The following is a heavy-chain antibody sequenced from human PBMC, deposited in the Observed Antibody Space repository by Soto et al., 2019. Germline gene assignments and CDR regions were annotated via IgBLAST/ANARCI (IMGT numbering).Heavy chain of an antibody. CDR1: GDSISSSAYY. D-gene: IGHD2-15*01. Sequence: QLQLQESGPGLVKPSETLSLTCTVSGDSISSSAYYWGWIRQPPGKGLEWVGSVYYSGTTYYNPSLESRVTTSVDTSKNHFSLRLSSVTAADTAIYYCARLPIARGGFDSWGQGTMVTVSS. CDR2: VYYSGTT. CDR3: ARLPIARGGFDS. J-gene: IGHJ3*01. V-gene: IGHV4-39*02.